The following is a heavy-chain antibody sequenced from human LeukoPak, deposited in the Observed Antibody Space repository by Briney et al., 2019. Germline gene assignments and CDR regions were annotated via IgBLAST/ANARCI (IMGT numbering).Heavy chain of an antibody. CDR2: ISYDGSNK. CDR1: GFTFSDYG. V-gene: IGHV3-30*18. Sequence: GGSLRLSCTASGFTFSDYGMHWVRQAPGKGLEWVAVISYDGSNKYYADSVKGRFTISRDNSKNTLYLQMNSLRAEDTAVYYCAKDPYYYDSSGYYPYWGQGTLVTVSS. CDR3: AKDPYYYDSSGYYPY. J-gene: IGHJ4*02. D-gene: IGHD3-22*01.